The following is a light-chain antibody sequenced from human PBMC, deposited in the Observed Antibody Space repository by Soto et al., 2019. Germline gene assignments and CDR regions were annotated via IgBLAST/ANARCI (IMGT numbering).Light chain of an antibody. V-gene: IGKV3-20*01. Sequence: EIVLTQSPGTLSLSPGERATLSCRASQSVSSSYLAWYQQKPGQAPRLLIFGASNRATGIPDRFTGSGSGTDFTLTISRLEPEDFAVYYCHQYGIPPLTFGGGTKVEVK. CDR2: GAS. CDR3: HQYGIPPLT. J-gene: IGKJ4*01. CDR1: QSVSSSY.